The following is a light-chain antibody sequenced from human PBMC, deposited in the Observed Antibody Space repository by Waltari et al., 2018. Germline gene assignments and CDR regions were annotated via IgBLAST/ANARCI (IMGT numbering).Light chain of an antibody. V-gene: IGLV2-14*03. CDR1: SSDIGAFNY. Sequence: QSALTQPASVSGSPGQSITISCTATSSDIGAFNYVSSYQQHPGKAPKVLIYDVTNPPSGVSYHFTGSKSGNTASLTISGVQAEDEAYYHCASFISGSTSSVLFGGGTKLTVL. CDR3: ASFISGSTSSVL. CDR2: DVT. J-gene: IGLJ3*02.